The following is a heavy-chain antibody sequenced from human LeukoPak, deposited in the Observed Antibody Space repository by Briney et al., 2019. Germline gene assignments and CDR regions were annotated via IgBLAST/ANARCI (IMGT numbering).Heavy chain of an antibody. CDR2: IYPGDSDT. D-gene: IGHD4-17*01. V-gene: IGHV5-51*01. J-gene: IGHJ4*02. CDR3: ARRSTGRTVTAPDY. Sequence: GESLQISCQGSGYSFTSYWIGWVRQLPGKGLEWMGIIYPGDSDTRYSPSFQGQVTISADKSISTAYLQWSSLKASDTAMYYCARRSTGRTVTAPDYWGRGTLVTVSS. CDR1: GYSFTSYW.